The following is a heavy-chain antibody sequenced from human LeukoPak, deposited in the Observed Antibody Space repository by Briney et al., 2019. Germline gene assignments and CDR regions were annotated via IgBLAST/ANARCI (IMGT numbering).Heavy chain of an antibody. J-gene: IGHJ4*02. D-gene: IGHD3-10*01. CDR3: AREGYYGLGSSPSLYFDY. Sequence: GGSLRLSCAASGFTFRNYVIHWVRQAPGKGLEWVAVTSSDLNVKLYADSVKGRFTISRDNSRSTLYLQMNSLRPEDTAIYYCAREGYYGLGSSPSLYFDYWGQGTLVTVSS. V-gene: IGHV3-30-3*01. CDR2: TSSDLNVK. CDR1: GFTFRNYV.